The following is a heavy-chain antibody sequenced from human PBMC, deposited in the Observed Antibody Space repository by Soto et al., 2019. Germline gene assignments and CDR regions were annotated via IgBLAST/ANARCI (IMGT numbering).Heavy chain of an antibody. D-gene: IGHD6-13*01. CDR1: GYTFTSYY. CDR3: ARDGSSSDKRRSFDY. V-gene: IGHV1-46*01. Sequence: ASVKVSCKASGYTFTSYYMHWVRQAPGQGLEWMGIINPSGGSTSYAQKFQGRVTMTRDTSTSTVYMELSSLRSEDTAVYYCARDGSSSDKRRSFDYWGQGTLVTVSS. J-gene: IGHJ4*02. CDR2: INPSGGST.